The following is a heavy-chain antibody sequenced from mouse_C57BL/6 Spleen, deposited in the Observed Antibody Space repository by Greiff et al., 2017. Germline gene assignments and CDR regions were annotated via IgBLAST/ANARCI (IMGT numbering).Heavy chain of an antibody. CDR3: ARGDGYDAVDD. J-gene: IGHJ2*01. D-gene: IGHD2-2*01. Sequence: ESGPGLVKPSQSLSLTCSVTGYSITSGYYWNWIRQFPGNKLEWMGYISYDGSNNYNPSLKNRISITRDTSKNQFFLKLNSVTTEDTATXYCARGDGYDAVDDWGQGTTLTVSS. CDR1: GYSITSGYY. CDR2: ISYDGSN. V-gene: IGHV3-6*01.